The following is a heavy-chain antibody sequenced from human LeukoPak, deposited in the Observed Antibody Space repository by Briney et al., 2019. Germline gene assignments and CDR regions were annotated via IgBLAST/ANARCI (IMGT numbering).Heavy chain of an antibody. Sequence: SETLSLTCTVSGGSISSNTYYWGWIRQPPGRGLEWIGEINHSGSTNYNPSLKSRVTISVDTSKNQFSLKLSSVTAADTAVYYCARVPVVVAPSGAFDIWGQGTMVTVSS. CDR1: GGSISSNTYY. D-gene: IGHD2-21*01. J-gene: IGHJ3*02. CDR2: INHSGST. CDR3: ARVPVVVAPSGAFDI. V-gene: IGHV4-39*07.